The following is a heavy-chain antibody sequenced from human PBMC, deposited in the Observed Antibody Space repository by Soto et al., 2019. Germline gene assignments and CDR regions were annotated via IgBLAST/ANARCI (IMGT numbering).Heavy chain of an antibody. CDR1: GNSFTSYW. J-gene: IGHJ4*01. Sequence: PXDSLRVSWKCSGNSFTSYWIGLVPQMPGKGLEWMGIIYPGDSDTRYSPSFQGQVTISADKSISTAYLQWSSLKASDTAMYYCARSRVVRGVIISQPSDFDYWGHGTLVTVSS. V-gene: IGHV5-51*01. D-gene: IGHD3-10*01. CDR2: IYPGDSDT. CDR3: ARSRVVRGVIISQPSDFDY.